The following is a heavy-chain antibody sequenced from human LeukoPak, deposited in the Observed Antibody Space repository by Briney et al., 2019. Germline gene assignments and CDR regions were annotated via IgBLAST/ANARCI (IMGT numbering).Heavy chain of an antibody. J-gene: IGHJ4*02. V-gene: IGHV1-69*05. CDR3: ASGVVVAANYYFDY. CDR1: GGTFSSYA. CDR2: IIPIFGTA. D-gene: IGHD2-15*01. Sequence: SVKVSCKASGGTFSSYAISWVRQAPGHGLEWMGGIIPIFGTANYAQKFQGRVTITTDESTSTAYMELSSLRSEDTAVYYCASGVVVAANYYFDYWGQGTLVTVSS.